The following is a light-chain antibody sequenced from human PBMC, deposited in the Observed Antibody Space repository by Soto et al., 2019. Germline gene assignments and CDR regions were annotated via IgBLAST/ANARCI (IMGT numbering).Light chain of an antibody. CDR2: KAS. CDR1: QSTSNY. Sequence: DIQMTQSPSTLSASVGDRVTITCRASQSTSNYLAWYQQKPGKAPNLLIYKASTLQSGVPSRFSGSGSGTEFTLTISSLQPEDFATYYCQHRTFGQGTKLEIK. V-gene: IGKV1-5*03. CDR3: QHRT. J-gene: IGKJ2*01.